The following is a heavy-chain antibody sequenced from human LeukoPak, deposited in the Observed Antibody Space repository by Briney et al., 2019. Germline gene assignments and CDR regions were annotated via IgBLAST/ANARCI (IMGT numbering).Heavy chain of an antibody. CDR1: GGSFSGFY. J-gene: IGHJ4*02. CDR2: INHSGST. CDR3: ATPYSSGWYSFDY. Sequence: SETLSLTCAVYGGSFSGFYWSWIRQTPGKGLQWIGEINHSGSTYYNPSLKSRVTISVDTSKNQFSLKLSSVTAADTAVYYCATPYSSGWYSFDYWGQGTLVTVSS. V-gene: IGHV4-34*01. D-gene: IGHD6-19*01.